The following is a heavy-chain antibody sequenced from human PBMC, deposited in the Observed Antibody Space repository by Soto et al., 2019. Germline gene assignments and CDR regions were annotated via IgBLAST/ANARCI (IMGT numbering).Heavy chain of an antibody. Sequence: PSETLSLTCAVSGGSISSGGYSWSWIRQPPGKGLEWIGYIYHSGSTYYNPSLKSRVTISVDRSKNQFSLKLSSVTAADTAVYYSARGGGMIVADAFDIWGQGTMVTVSS. CDR3: ARGGGMIVADAFDI. D-gene: IGHD3-22*01. CDR1: GGSISSGGYS. J-gene: IGHJ3*02. CDR2: IYHSGST. V-gene: IGHV4-30-2*01.